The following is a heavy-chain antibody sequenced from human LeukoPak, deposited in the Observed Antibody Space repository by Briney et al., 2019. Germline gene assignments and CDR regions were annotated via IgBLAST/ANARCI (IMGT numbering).Heavy chain of an antibody. CDR2: IYSGGST. CDR1: GFTVSSNY. Sequence: GGSLRLSCAASGFTVSSNYMSWVRQAPGKGLEWVSVIYSGGSTYYADSVKGRFTISRDNSKNTLYLQMNSLRAEDTAVYYCARDLSGSYHGGDYWGQGTLVTVSS. V-gene: IGHV3-66*01. J-gene: IGHJ4*02. D-gene: IGHD1-26*01. CDR3: ARDLSGSYHGGDY.